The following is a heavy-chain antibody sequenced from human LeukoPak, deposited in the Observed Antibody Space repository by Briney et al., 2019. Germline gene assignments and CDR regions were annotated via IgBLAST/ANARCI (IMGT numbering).Heavy chain of an antibody. CDR2: ISASGGST. CDR1: GFTFSSYS. D-gene: IGHD2-2*01. Sequence: GGSLRRSCAASGFTFSSYSMNWVRQAPGKGLEWVSAISASGGSTYYADSVKGRFTISRDNSQNTLYLQVNSLRVEDTAVYYCAKGLVPAAIRVVDYWGQGTLVTVSS. V-gene: IGHV3-23*01. J-gene: IGHJ4*02. CDR3: AKGLVPAAIRVVDY.